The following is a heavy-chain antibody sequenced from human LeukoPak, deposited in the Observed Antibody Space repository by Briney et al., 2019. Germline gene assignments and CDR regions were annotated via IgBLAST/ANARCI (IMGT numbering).Heavy chain of an antibody. Sequence: SQTLSLTCVISGDSVSNNSAAWNWIRQSPSRGLEWLGRTYYRSNWYNDYAVSVKSRITINPDTSKNQFSLHLNSVTPEDTAVYYCARDGGHGYSFDYWGQGTLVTVSS. CDR3: ARDGGHGYSFDY. CDR1: GDSVSNNSAA. V-gene: IGHV6-1*01. CDR2: TYYRSNWYN. D-gene: IGHD2-15*01. J-gene: IGHJ4*02.